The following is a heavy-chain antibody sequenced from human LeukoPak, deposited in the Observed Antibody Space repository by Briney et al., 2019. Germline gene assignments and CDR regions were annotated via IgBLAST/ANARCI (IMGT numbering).Heavy chain of an antibody. D-gene: IGHD2-21*02. CDR2: INPNSGGT. V-gene: IGHV1-2*02. J-gene: IGHJ5*02. Sequence: GASVKVSCKASGYTFTGYYMHWVRQAPGQGLEWMGWINPNSGGTNYAQKFQGRVTMTRDTSISTAYMELSRLRSDDTAVYYCARDRKAIVVVTAIPRYNWFDPWGQGTLDTVSS. CDR1: GYTFTGYY. CDR3: ARDRKAIVVVTAIPRYNWFDP.